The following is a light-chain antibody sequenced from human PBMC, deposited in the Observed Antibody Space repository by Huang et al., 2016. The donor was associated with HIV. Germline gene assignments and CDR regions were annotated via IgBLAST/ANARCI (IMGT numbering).Light chain of an antibody. Sequence: DIVMTQSPDSLTVSLGERATINCKSSQSVLDNSNNNNHLAWYQQKPGQPPKLRLYWAATREAGVPDRFIGSGSETEFILSSSSLQAEDVAVYYCQQYYSSPLTFGGGTKVEIK. CDR2: WAA. CDR3: QQYYSSPLT. V-gene: IGKV4-1*01. CDR1: QSVLDNSNNNNH. J-gene: IGKJ4*01.